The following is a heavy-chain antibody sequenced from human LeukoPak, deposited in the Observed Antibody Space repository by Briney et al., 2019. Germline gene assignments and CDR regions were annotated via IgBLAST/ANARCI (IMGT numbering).Heavy chain of an antibody. V-gene: IGHV3-21*01. D-gene: IGHD6-6*01. J-gene: IGHJ4*02. Sequence: GGSLRLSCAASGFTFSSYSMNWVRQAPGKGLEWVSSITSSSSYIYYADSVKGRFTISRDNAKNSLFLQMNSLRAEDTAVYYCARDPGAYSSSPIDYWGQGTLVTVSS. CDR2: ITSSSSYI. CDR1: GFTFSSYS. CDR3: ARDPGAYSSSPIDY.